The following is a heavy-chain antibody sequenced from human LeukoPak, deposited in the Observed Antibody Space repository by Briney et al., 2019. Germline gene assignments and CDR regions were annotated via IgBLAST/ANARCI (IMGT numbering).Heavy chain of an antibody. CDR3: VRGIVRRGYFDY. CDR1: GFTFSTYD. Sequence: AGGSLRPSCAASGFTFSTYDIHWVRQTTGRGLEWVSAIGTAGDTYYVDSVKGRFTISRENAKNSLYLQMNSLRAGDTAVYYCVRGIVRRGYFDYWGQGALVTVSS. CDR2: IGTAGDT. J-gene: IGHJ4*02. V-gene: IGHV3-13*01. D-gene: IGHD3-10*01.